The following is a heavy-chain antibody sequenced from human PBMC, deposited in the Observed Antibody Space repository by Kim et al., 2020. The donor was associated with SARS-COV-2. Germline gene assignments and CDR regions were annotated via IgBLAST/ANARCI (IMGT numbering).Heavy chain of an antibody. J-gene: IGHJ6*02. V-gene: IGHV3-15*01. CDR2: IKSKTDGGTT. Sequence: GGSLRLSCAASGFTFSKAWMSWVRQAPGKGLEWVGRIKSKTDGGTTDYAAPVKGRFTVSRDESKNTVYLQMNSLKTEDTAVYYCTLGITGTTGATTYYYYGFDVWGQGTTVTVSS. CDR3: TLGITGTTGATTYYYYGFDV. D-gene: IGHD1-20*01. CDR1: GFTFSKAW.